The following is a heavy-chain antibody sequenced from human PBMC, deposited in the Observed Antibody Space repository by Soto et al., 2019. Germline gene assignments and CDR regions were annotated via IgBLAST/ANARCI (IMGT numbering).Heavy chain of an antibody. CDR1: NYMFRSYG. V-gene: IGHV1-18*01. D-gene: IGHD3-10*01. Sequence: QVQLVQSGAEVKRPGASVKVSCKAYNYMFRSYGVIWVRQAPGQGLEWMGWISAFSGNTNYPQNFQGRITMTTDTSTGTAYMELRTLRSDDSAIYYCARDGGYGAGSYFDYWGQGTLVTVSS. J-gene: IGHJ4*02. CDR3: ARDGGYGAGSYFDY. CDR2: ISAFSGNT.